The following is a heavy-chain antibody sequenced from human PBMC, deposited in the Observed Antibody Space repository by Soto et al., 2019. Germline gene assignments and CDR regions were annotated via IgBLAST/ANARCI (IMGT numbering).Heavy chain of an antibody. J-gene: IGHJ3*02. CDR3: ARDLRELLGGNAFDI. D-gene: IGHD1-26*01. V-gene: IGHV1-18*01. CDR1: GYTFTSYG. CDR2: ISAYNGNT. Sequence: ASVKVSCKASGYTFTSYGISWVRQAPGQGLEWMGWISAYNGNTNYAQKLQGRVTMTTDTSTSTAYMELRSLRSDDTAVYYCARDLRELLGGNAFDIWGQGTMVTVSS.